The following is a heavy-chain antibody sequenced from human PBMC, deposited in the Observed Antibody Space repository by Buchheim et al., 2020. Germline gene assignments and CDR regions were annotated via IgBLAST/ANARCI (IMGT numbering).Heavy chain of an antibody. CDR3: ARVARSTVTKKGGYYGMDV. CDR2: IWYDGSNK. CDR1: GFTFSSYG. V-gene: IGHV3-33*01. Sequence: QVQLVESGGGVVQPGRSLRLSCAASGFTFSSYGMHWVRQAPGKGLEWVAVIWYDGSNKYYADSVKGRFTISRDNSKNTLYLQMNSLRAEDTAVYYCARVARSTVTKKGGYYGMDVWGQGTT. D-gene: IGHD4-11*01. J-gene: IGHJ6*02.